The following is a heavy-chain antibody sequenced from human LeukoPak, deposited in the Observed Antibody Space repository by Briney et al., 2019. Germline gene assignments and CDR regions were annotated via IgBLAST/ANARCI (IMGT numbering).Heavy chain of an antibody. V-gene: IGHV3-48*01. CDR2: ISSSSSTI. Sequence: GGSLRLSCAASGFTFSSYSMNWVRQAPGKGLEWVSYISSSSSTIYYADSVKGRFTISRDNAKNSLYLQMNSLRAEDTAVYYCARGGASIAALGVLATSDYWGQGTLVTVSS. CDR3: ARGGASIAALGVLATSDY. CDR1: GFTFSSYS. J-gene: IGHJ4*02. D-gene: IGHD6-6*01.